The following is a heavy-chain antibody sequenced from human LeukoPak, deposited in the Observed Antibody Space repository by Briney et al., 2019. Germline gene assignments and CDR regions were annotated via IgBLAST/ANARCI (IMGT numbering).Heavy chain of an antibody. CDR2: ISSSSSYI. Sequence: GGSLRLSCAASGFTFSSYSMNWVRQAPGKGLEWVSSISSSSSYIYYADSVKGRFTISRDNAKNSLYLQMNSLRAEDTAVYYCASDPRITGTTYYFDYWGQGTLVTVSS. V-gene: IGHV3-21*01. CDR1: GFTFSSYS. D-gene: IGHD1-20*01. CDR3: ASDPRITGTTYYFDY. J-gene: IGHJ4*02.